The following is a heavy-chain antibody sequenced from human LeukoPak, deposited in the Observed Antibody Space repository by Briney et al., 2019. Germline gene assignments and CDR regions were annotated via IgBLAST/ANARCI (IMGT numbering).Heavy chain of an antibody. CDR1: GGTFSSYA. V-gene: IGHV1-69*01. CDR2: IIPIFGTA. CDR3: ARVRYQVVVIAYDAFDI. D-gene: IGHD2-21*01. J-gene: IGHJ3*02. Sequence: SVKVSCKASGGTFSSYAISWVRQAPGRGLEGMGGIIPIFGTADYAQKLQVRSAITADESTSTAYMELSSLRSADTAVYYCARVRYQVVVIAYDAFDIWGQRTIVTVSS.